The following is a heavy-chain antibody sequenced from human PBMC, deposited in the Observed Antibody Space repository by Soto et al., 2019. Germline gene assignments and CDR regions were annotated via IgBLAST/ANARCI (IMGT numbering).Heavy chain of an antibody. D-gene: IGHD2-2*01. Sequence: ASVKVSCETSGFTFSMSAIQWVRQTRGQRLEWIGWIVSASGSTNSAQMFQGRVTFTRDMSTSTVYMDLSSLSSDDTAVYYCVVCRSSRCYGKFDHWGQGTLVTVSS. J-gene: IGHJ4*02. CDR3: VVCRSSRCYGKFDH. CDR2: IVSASGST. CDR1: GFTFSMSA. V-gene: IGHV1-58*02.